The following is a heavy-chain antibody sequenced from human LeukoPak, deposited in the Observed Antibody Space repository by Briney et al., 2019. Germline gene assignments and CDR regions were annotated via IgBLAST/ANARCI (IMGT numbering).Heavy chain of an antibody. CDR3: ASPRSGYDRDAFDI. V-gene: IGHV3-21*01. Sequence: GGSLRLSCAASGFTFSHYSMNWVRQAPGKGLEWVSSISSTSNHIYYADSVRGRFTISRDNAKNSLYLQMNSLRAEDTAVYYCASPRSGYDRDAFDIWGQGTMVTVSS. D-gene: IGHD5-12*01. CDR2: ISSTSNHI. J-gene: IGHJ3*02. CDR1: GFTFSHYS.